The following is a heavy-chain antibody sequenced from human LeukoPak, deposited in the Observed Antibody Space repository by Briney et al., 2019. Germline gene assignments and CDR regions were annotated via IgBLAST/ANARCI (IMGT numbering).Heavy chain of an antibody. CDR2: IYYSGST. Sequence: SDSLSLTCTVSGGSISTIGNYWGWVRQPPGKGLEWIRSIYYSGSTYYNPSLKSRVTISVDTSKNQFSLKLSSVTAADTAVYYCARQKSYGDYGKAFDPWGQGTLVTVSS. J-gene: IGHJ5*02. CDR3: ARQKSYGDYGKAFDP. V-gene: IGHV4-39*01. D-gene: IGHD4-17*01. CDR1: GGSISTIGNY.